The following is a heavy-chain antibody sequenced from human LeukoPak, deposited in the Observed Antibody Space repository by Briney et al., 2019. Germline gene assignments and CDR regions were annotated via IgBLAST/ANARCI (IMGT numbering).Heavy chain of an antibody. J-gene: IGHJ4*02. D-gene: IGHD6-19*01. CDR2: IYYSGST. CDR3: ARGYSSGWYSYYFDY. CDR1: GGSISSYY. V-gene: IGHV4-59*08. Sequence: SETLSLTCTVSGGSISSYYWSWIRQPPGKGLEWIGYIYYSGSTNYNPSLKSRVTISVDTSKNQFSLKLSSVTAADTAVYYCARGYSSGWYSYYFDYWGQGTLVTVSS.